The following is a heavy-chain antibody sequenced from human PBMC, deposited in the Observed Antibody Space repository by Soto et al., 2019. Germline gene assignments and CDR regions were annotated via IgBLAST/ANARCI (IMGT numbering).Heavy chain of an antibody. V-gene: IGHV3-23*01. Sequence: VLLFESGGGFVQPGGSVRLSCAAPQFTFGGLGLCWVRQSPGSGLEWVATISRDEDNTHYADSVNGRFTISKDRSTNTLPLHMASLRAEDTVMYYWVSWMSAHFDYWGRGALVTVSS. CDR1: QFTFGGLG. D-gene: IGHD2-2*03. CDR2: ISRDEDNT. CDR3: VSWMSAHFDY. J-gene: IGHJ4*02.